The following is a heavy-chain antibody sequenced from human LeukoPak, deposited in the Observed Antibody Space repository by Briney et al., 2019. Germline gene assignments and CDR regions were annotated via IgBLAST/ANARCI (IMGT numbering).Heavy chain of an antibody. D-gene: IGHD4-17*01. CDR2: IYYSGST. Sequence: PSETLSLTCTVSGGSISGSTYYWGWIRQPPGEGLEWIANIYYSGSTFYNPSLQSRVTISVDTSKNQFSLKLNSETAADTAVYYCARLGTVTSFDYWGQGTLVTVSS. CDR3: ARLGTVTSFDY. J-gene: IGHJ4*02. CDR1: GGSISGSTYY. V-gene: IGHV4-39*01.